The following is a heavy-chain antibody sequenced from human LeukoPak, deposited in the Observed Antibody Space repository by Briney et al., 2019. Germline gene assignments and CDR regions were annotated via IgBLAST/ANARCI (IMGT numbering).Heavy chain of an antibody. D-gene: IGHD6-13*01. CDR1: GYTFTSYY. J-gene: IGHJ6*03. CDR3: ARGSSSWYVVYYYYMDV. CDR2: INPSGGST. Sequence: GASVKVSCKASGYTFTSYYMHWVRQAPGQGLEWMGIINPSGGSTSYAQKFQGRVTITRNTSISTAYMELSSLRSEDTAVYYCARGSSSWYVVYYYYMDVWGKGTTVTVSS. V-gene: IGHV1-46*01.